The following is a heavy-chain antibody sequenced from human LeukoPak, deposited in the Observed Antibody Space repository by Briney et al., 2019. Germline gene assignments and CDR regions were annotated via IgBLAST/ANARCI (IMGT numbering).Heavy chain of an antibody. D-gene: IGHD5-18*01. V-gene: IGHV1-18*01. Sequence: ASVKVSCKASGYTFTSYGISWVRQAPGQGLEWMGWISAYNGNTNYAQKLQGRVTMITDTSTSTAYMELRSLRSDDTAVYYCARDSLQLWSDDAFDIWGQGTMVTVSS. CDR1: GYTFTSYG. CDR2: ISAYNGNT. CDR3: ARDSLQLWSDDAFDI. J-gene: IGHJ3*02.